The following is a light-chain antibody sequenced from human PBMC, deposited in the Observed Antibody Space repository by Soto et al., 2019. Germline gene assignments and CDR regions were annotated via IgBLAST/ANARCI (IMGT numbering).Light chain of an antibody. CDR3: CSYAGSYTWV. J-gene: IGLJ3*02. V-gene: IGLV2-11*01. CDR2: DVT. Sequence: QPVLTQPRSVSGSPGQSVTISCTGTSSDVGGHNYVYWYQQHPDKAPKLIIFDVTKRPSGVPDRFSASKSGSTASLTISGLQAEDESDYYCCSYAGSYTWVFGGGTKLTVL. CDR1: SSDVGGHNY.